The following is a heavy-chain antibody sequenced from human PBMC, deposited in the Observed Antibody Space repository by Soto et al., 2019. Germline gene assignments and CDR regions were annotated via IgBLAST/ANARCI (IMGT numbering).Heavy chain of an antibody. CDR2: IKRESDGGTT. Sequence: EVQLVESGGGLVKPGGSLRLSCAASGFTFSNAWMSWVRQAPGKGLEWVGRIKRESDGGTTDYAAPVKGRFTISRDDSKNTLYLQRNSLKTEDTAVYYCTTGLSSGYYNFDYWGQGTPVTVSS. CDR3: TTGLSSGYYNFDY. V-gene: IGHV3-15*01. CDR1: GFTFSNAW. D-gene: IGHD3-22*01. J-gene: IGHJ4*02.